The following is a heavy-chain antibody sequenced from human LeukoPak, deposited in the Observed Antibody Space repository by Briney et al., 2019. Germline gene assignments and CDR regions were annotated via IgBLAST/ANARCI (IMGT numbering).Heavy chain of an antibody. Sequence: ASVKVSCKASGYTFTRYGISWVRQAPGQGLEWIGWLNTYNGNTNYIQNLQGRFTMTTDTSTRTAYMELRSLRYDDTAVYYCARRSVVVSAAGDDAFDLWGQGTMVTVSS. CDR2: LNTYNGNT. CDR1: GYTFTRYG. J-gene: IGHJ3*01. V-gene: IGHV1-18*04. D-gene: IGHD2-15*01. CDR3: ARRSVVVSAAGDDAFDL.